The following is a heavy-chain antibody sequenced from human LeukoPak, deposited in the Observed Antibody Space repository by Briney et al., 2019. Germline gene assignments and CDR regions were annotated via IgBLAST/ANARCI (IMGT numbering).Heavy chain of an antibody. CDR1: GFTFNSFD. Sequence: PGGSLRLSCVASGFTFNSFDMTWVRQAPGRGLEWVSSISGTGVSTYFADSVKGRFTLSRDNSKNTVYLQMNSLRAEDTAMYYCAREWTTDPLFGSWGQGTLVTVSS. CDR2: ISGTGVST. CDR3: AREWTTDPLFGS. J-gene: IGHJ4*02. D-gene: IGHD4-11*01. V-gene: IGHV3-23*01.